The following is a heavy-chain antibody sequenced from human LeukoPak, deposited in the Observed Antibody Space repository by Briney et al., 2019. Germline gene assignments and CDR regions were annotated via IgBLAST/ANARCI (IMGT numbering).Heavy chain of an antibody. CDR1: GFTLGSYW. CDR3: ARWSSSWENNWFDP. Sequence: GSLRLSCSASGFTLGSYWMTWVRQSPVKGLEWIGEIYLYGTTNYNPSLKSRATMSVDTSNNRFSLSLTSATAADTGMYFCARWSSSWENNWFDPWGQGILVTVSS. V-gene: IGHV4-4*01. D-gene: IGHD6-13*01. CDR2: IYLYGTT. J-gene: IGHJ5*02.